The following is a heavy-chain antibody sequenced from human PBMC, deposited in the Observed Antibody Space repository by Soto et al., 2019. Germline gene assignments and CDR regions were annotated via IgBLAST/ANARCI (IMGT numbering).Heavy chain of an antibody. Sequence: SETLSLTCAVSGGSISSFFWSWIRQPPGKGLEWIAYIYSSGSTNYNPSLKSRVTISVDTSRNQFSLKVSSVTAADTAVYYCARSDYDEYFNYWGQGTLVTVSS. D-gene: IGHD3-16*01. CDR1: GGSISSFF. J-gene: IGHJ1*01. V-gene: IGHV4-59*01. CDR3: ARSDYDEYFNY. CDR2: IYSSGST.